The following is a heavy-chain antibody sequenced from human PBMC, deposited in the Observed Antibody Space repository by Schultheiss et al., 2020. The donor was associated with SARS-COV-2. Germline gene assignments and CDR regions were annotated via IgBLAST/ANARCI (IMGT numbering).Heavy chain of an antibody. Sequence: GGSLRLSCKGSGYSFTSYWIGWVRQMPGKGLEWMGIIYPGDSDTRYSPSFQGQVTISADKSISTAYLQCSSLKASDTAMYYCARCRSIAARPACGWFDPWGQGTLVTVSS. CDR3: ARCRSIAARPACGWFDP. CDR1: GYSFTSYW. V-gene: IGHV5-51*01. CDR2: IYPGDSDT. D-gene: IGHD6-6*01. J-gene: IGHJ5*02.